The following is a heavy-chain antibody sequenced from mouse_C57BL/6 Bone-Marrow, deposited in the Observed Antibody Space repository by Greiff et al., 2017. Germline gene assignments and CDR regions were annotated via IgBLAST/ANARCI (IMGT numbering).Heavy chain of an antibody. CDR3: ARIIYYGNSYAMDY. Sequence: EVKLMESGGGLVQPGGSLKLSCAASGFTFSDYYMYWVRQTPEKGLEWVAYISNGGGSTYYPDTVKGGFTISRYNAKNTLYLQMSRLKSEDTAMYYCARIIYYGNSYAMDYWGQGTSVTVSS. CDR1: GFTFSDYY. V-gene: IGHV5-12*01. J-gene: IGHJ4*01. CDR2: ISNGGGST. D-gene: IGHD2-1*01.